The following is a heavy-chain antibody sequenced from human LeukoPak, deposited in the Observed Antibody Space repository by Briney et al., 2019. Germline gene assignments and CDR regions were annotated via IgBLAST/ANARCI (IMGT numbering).Heavy chain of an antibody. D-gene: IGHD2-21*02. CDR3: ARGGDPDY. V-gene: IGHV3-48*04. CDR1: GFTFDDYA. CDR2: ISSSSGTI. Sequence: PGRSLRLSCAASGFTFDDYAMHWVRQAPGKGLEWVSYISSSSGTIFYADSVKGRFTISRDNAKNSLYLQMNSLRAEDTAVYYCARGGDPDYWGQGTLVTVSS. J-gene: IGHJ4*02.